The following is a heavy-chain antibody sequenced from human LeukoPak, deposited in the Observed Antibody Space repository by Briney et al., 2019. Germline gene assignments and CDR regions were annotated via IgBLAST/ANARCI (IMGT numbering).Heavy chain of an antibody. CDR2: IVGSSSTI. Sequence: GGSLRLSCAASGFSFSTYSMNWVRQAPGKGLEWVSYIVGSSSTIYYADSVKGRFTISRDNAKNSLYLQMHSLRAEDTAVYYCATDSPETAAFDYWGQGTLVTVSS. CDR1: GFSFSTYS. V-gene: IGHV3-48*04. J-gene: IGHJ4*02. D-gene: IGHD1-1*01. CDR3: ATDSPETAAFDY.